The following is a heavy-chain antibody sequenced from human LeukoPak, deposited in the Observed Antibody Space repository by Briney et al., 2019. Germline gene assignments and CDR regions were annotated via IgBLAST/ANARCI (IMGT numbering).Heavy chain of an antibody. CDR3: AREPTRGYYFDY. Sequence: SETLSLTCTVSGGSIMVAAYSWSWIRQPPGKGLEWIGYIYYSGRSYYNPSLKSRVTISLDRSKNQFSLRLSSVTAADTAVYYCAREPTRGYYFDYWGQGTLVTVSS. D-gene: IGHD5-12*01. V-gene: IGHV4-30-2*01. J-gene: IGHJ4*02. CDR2: IYYSGRS. CDR1: GGSIMVAAYS.